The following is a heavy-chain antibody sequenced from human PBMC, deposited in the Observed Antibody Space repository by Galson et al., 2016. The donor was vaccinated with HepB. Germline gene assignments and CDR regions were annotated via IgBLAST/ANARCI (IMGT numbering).Heavy chain of an antibody. J-gene: IGHJ5*02. V-gene: IGHV4-34*01. CDR3: ARGTYYDSATRFDP. CDR2: INHSGNT. Sequence: GYYWTWIRQPPGKGLEWIGEINHSGNTNYNPSLKSRVNLSVDMSKKQFTLELTSVTVADTAIYYCARGTYYDSATRFDPWGQGTPVTVAS. CDR1: GYY. D-gene: IGHD3-3*01.